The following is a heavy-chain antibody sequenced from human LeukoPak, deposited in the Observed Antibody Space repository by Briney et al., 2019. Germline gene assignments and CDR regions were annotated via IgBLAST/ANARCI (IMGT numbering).Heavy chain of an antibody. CDR1: GYTFSRFG. CDR2: ISTYNGNT. CDR3: ARDRAGSAWYTTFDY. V-gene: IGHV1-18*01. J-gene: IGHJ4*02. D-gene: IGHD6-19*01. Sequence: APVKVSCKASGYTFSRFGIRRVGQAPGQGVEWMGWISTYNGNTNYAQKLQGRVTMTTDTSTSRVYMDLRSLRSDDTAVYYCARDRAGSAWYTTFDYWGQGTLVTVSS.